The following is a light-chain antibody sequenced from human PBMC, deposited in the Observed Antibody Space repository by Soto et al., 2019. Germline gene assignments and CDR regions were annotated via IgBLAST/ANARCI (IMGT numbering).Light chain of an antibody. Sequence: DIQMTQSPSTLSASVGDRVTITCRASHSISSWLAWYQQKPGKAPKLLIYKASSLESGFPSRFSGSGSGTEFTLTISSLQPDDFATYYCQQYNSYPWTFGQGTKVEIK. CDR1: HSISSW. CDR3: QQYNSYPWT. V-gene: IGKV1-5*03. J-gene: IGKJ1*01. CDR2: KAS.